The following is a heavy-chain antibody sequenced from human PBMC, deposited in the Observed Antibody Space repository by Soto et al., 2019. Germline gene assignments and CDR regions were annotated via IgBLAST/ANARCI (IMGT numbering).Heavy chain of an antibody. CDR3: ARDQVGGYYSEGYYYGMDV. J-gene: IGHJ6*02. CDR1: GFTLSSYA. Sequence: GXSLRLSCAASGFTLSSYALHWFRQAPGNGLEWVAVISYDGSNKYYADSVKGRFTISRDNSKNTLYLQMNSLRAEDTAVYYCARDQVGGYYSEGYYYGMDVWGQGTTVTVSS. V-gene: IGHV3-30-3*01. D-gene: IGHD3-3*01. CDR2: ISYDGSNK.